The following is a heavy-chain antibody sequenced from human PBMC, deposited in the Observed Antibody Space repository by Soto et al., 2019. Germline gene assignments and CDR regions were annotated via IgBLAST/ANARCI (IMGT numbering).Heavy chain of an antibody. CDR3: ASGKMVRGPRPQYYFYFGMDV. CDR2: VSNYKGNR. J-gene: IGHJ6*02. Sequence: QVQLVQSGLEVKKPGASVKVSCKASGYSFTNFGFNWVRQAPGQGLEWMGWVSNYKGNRKYAEKFQGRVTMTTDTSANTAYMELGSLRSDDTALYYCASGKMVRGPRPQYYFYFGMDVWGQGTTLIVSS. D-gene: IGHD3-10*01. CDR1: GYSFTNFG. V-gene: IGHV1-18*01.